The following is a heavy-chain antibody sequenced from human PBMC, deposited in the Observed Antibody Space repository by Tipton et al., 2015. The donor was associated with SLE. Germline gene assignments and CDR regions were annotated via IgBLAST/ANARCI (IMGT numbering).Heavy chain of an antibody. CDR3: AKSPPRPLGYYYYYYYMDV. CDR2: IYPSGSI. CDR1: GDSINSHY. Sequence: TLSLTCTVSGDSINSHYWSWIRQPAGKGLQWIGRIYPSGSINYNPSLKSRVTMSVDTSKNQFSLKLISVTAADTAVYYCAKSPPRPLGYYYYYYYMDVWGKGTTVTVS. J-gene: IGHJ6*03. D-gene: IGHD7-27*01. V-gene: IGHV4-4*07.